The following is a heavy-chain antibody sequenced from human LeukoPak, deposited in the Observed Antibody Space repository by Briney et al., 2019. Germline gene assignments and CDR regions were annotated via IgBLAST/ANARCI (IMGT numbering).Heavy chain of an antibody. CDR1: GGSMSSYC. Sequence: SETLSLTCTVSGGSMSSYCWSWVRQPPGKGLEWIGFIYTTGSSDYNPSLRSRVTMSADTSKNQVSMELTSLTAADTAVYYCATSYDAKTAPYDLWGQGTLVTVSS. V-gene: IGHV4-4*09. CDR2: IYTTGSS. CDR3: ATSYDAKTAPYDL. D-gene: IGHD3-3*01. J-gene: IGHJ5*02.